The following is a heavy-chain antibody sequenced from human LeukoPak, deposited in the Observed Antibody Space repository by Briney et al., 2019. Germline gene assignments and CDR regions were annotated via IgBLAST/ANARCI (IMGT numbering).Heavy chain of an antibody. CDR1: GFTFTTYS. V-gene: IGHV3-48*02. CDR2: ISSSSSTI. Sequence: GGSLRLSCAASGFTFTTYSMNWVRQAPGKGLEWVSYISSSSSTIYYADSVKGRLTISRDNAKNSLYLQMNSLRDEDTAVYYCARDYYGDYSFDYWGQGTLVTVSS. D-gene: IGHD4-17*01. CDR3: ARDYYGDYSFDY. J-gene: IGHJ4*02.